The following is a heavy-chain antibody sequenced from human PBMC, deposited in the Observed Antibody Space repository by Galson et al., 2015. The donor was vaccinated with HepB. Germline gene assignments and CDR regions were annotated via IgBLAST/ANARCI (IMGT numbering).Heavy chain of an antibody. V-gene: IGHV2-5*02. CDR1: GFSLSTSGVG. CDR3: AHWEKWSYCSSTSCPGNDAFDI. J-gene: IGHJ3*02. Sequence: PALVKPTQTLTLTCTFSGFSLSTSGVGVGWIRQPPGKALEWLALIYWDDDKRYSPSLKSRLTITKDTSKNQVVLTMTNMDPVDTATYYCAHWEKWSYCSSTSCPGNDAFDIWGQGTMVTVSS. CDR2: IYWDDDK. D-gene: IGHD2-2*01.